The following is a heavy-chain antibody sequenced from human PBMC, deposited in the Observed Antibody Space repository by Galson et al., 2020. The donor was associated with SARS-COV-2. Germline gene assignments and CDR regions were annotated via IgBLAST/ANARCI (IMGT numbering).Heavy chain of an antibody. V-gene: IGHV3-33*01. D-gene: IGHD3-10*01. J-gene: IGHJ4*02. CDR3: ARDGGLKRGFDY. CDR1: GFTFSSYG. Sequence: GGSLRLSCAASGFTFSSYGMHWVRQAPGKGLEWVAVIWSDGSNKYYADSVKGRFTISRDNSKNTLYLQMNSLRAEDTAVYYCARDGGLKRGFDYWGQGTLVTVSS. CDR2: IWSDGSNK.